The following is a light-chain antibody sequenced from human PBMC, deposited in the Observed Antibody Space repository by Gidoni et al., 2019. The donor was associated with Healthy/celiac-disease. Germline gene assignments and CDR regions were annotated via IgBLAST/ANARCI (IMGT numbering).Light chain of an antibody. CDR3: AAWDDSLNGHVV. CDR2: SNN. V-gene: IGLV1-44*01. Sequence: QSLLTPPPSASGTPGQRVTISCSGSSSNIGSNTVNWYQQLPGTDPKLLIYSNNQRPSGVPDRFSGSKSGTSASLAISGLQSEDEADYYCAAWDDSLNGHVVFGGGTKLTVL. J-gene: IGLJ2*01. CDR1: SSNIGSNT.